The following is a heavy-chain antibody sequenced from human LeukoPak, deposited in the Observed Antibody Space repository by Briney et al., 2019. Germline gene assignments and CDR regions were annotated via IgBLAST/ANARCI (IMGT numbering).Heavy chain of an antibody. CDR1: GYTFTGYY. V-gene: IGHV1-2*05. D-gene: IGHD6-6*01. CDR3: AKIAARDTGEGY. Sequence: ASVKVSCKASGYTFTGYYMHWVRQAPGQGLEWMGRINPNSGGTNYAQKFQGRVTVTRDTSTSTVYMELSSLRSEDTGIYYCAKIAARDTGEGYWGQGTPVTVSS. J-gene: IGHJ4*02. CDR2: INPNSGGT.